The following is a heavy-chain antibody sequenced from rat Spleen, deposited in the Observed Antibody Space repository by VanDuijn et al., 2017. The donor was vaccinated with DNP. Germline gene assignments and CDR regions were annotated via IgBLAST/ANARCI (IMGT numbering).Heavy chain of an antibody. CDR2: IWKHGAT. J-gene: IGHJ2*01. CDR1: GFSLTSYN. Sequence: QVQLKESGPGLVQPSQTLSLTCTVAGFSLTSYNVHWVRQPPGKGLAWMGVIWKHGATRYNSALKSRLSFSKATSKSQVFLKMNSLQPEDTGTYYCARHFYNPGGFDYWGQGVMVTVSS. CDR3: ARHFYNPGGFDY. D-gene: IGHD1-2*01. V-gene: IGHV2-41*01.